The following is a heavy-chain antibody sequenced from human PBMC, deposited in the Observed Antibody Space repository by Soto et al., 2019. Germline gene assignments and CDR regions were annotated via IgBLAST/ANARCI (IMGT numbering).Heavy chain of an antibody. CDR1: GFTFSSYW. CDR3: ARDFPLYYYYGMDV. CDR2: IKQDGSEK. J-gene: IGHJ6*02. Sequence: EVQLVESGGGLVQPGGSLRLSCAASGFTFSSYWMSWVRQAPGKGLEWVANIKQDGSEKYYVDSVKGRFTISRDNAKNSLYLQMKSLRAEDTAVYYCARDFPLYYYYGMDVWGQGTTVTVSS. V-gene: IGHV3-7*05.